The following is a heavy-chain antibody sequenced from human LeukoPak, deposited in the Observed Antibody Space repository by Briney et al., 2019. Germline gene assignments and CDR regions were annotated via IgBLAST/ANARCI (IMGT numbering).Heavy chain of an antibody. Sequence: GGSQRLSCAASGMTFSNHWMHWVRQAPGKGLVWVSLIKTDGRTTIYADSVKGRFTISRDNGKSTLDLQMNSLRAEDTAIYYCTTGPSYGYEWWGQGTVVTVSS. CDR3: TTGPSYGYEW. CDR1: GMTFSNHW. V-gene: IGHV3-74*01. CDR2: IKTDGRTT. D-gene: IGHD3-16*01. J-gene: IGHJ4*02.